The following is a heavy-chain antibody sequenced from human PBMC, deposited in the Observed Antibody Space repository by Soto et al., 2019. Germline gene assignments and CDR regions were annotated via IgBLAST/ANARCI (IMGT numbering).Heavy chain of an antibody. V-gene: IGHV4-30-4*01. CDR3: ARSHDYSDYGWDG. Sequence: SATLSLTCTVSGDSISRDDYYWSWIRQPPGRGLEWIGYISYSGTTSYNPSLKSRVLFSVDTSKKKFSLKLTSVTSADTAVYYGARSHDYSDYGWDGWGKGPLVTVS. D-gene: IGHD4-17*01. J-gene: IGHJ4*02. CDR2: ISYSGTT. CDR1: GDSISRDDYY.